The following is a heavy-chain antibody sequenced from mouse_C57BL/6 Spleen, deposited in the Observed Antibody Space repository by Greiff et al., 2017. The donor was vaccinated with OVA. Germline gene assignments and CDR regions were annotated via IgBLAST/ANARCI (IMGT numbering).Heavy chain of an antibody. CDR3: ARGDYVLDY. D-gene: IGHD2-4*01. CDR1: GYAFTNYL. V-gene: IGHV1-54*01. J-gene: IGHJ2*01. CDR2: INPGSGGT. Sequence: VKLMESGAELVRPGTSVKVSCKASGYAFTNYLIEWVKQRPGQGLEWIGVINPGSGGTNYNEKFKGKATLTADKSSSTAYMQLSSLTSEDSAVYFCARGDYVLDYWGQGTTLTVSS.